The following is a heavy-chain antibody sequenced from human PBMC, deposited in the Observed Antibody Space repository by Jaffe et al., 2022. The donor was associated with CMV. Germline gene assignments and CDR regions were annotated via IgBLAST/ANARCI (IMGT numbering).Heavy chain of an antibody. CDR3: ASLGYDSRHFDY. V-gene: IGHV4-39*01. Sequence: QLQLQESGPGLVKPSEALSLTCTVSGGSMYTSSYYWGWIRQPPGKGLEWIGMIYYSGGTYYNPSLKSRVTISVDTSKNQFSVKLSSVTAADTAVYFCASLGYDSRHFDYWGQGTLVTVSS. CDR2: IYYSGGT. J-gene: IGHJ4*02. D-gene: IGHD3-16*01. CDR1: GGSMYTSSYY.